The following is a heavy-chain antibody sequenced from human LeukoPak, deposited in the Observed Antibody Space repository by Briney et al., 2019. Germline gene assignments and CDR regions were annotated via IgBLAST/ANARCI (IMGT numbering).Heavy chain of an antibody. Sequence: GESLQISCKGSGYSFTSYWIGWVRPMPGKGLEWMGIIYPGDSDTRYSPSFQGQVTISADKSISTAYLQWSSLKASDTAMYYCARLSFLGSYADAFDIWGQGTMVTVSS. CDR2: IYPGDSDT. CDR1: GYSFTSYW. J-gene: IGHJ3*02. V-gene: IGHV5-51*01. CDR3: ARLSFLGSYADAFDI. D-gene: IGHD1-26*01.